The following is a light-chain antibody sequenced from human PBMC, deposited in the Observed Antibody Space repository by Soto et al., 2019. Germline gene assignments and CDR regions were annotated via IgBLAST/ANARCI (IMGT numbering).Light chain of an antibody. CDR2: EVV. CDR3: KSYAGSNTYV. J-gene: IGLJ1*01. Sequence: QSALTQPPSASGSPGQSVTIPCTGTKNDIGVYDFVSWYQHHPGKAPRLIIYEVVQRPSGVPDRLSGSKSGNTASLTVSGLQAADEADYFCKSYAGSNTYVFGSGTKVTVL. CDR1: KNDIGVYDF. V-gene: IGLV2-8*01.